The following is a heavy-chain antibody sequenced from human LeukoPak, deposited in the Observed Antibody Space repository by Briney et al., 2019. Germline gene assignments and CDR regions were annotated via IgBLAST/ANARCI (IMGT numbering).Heavy chain of an antibody. CDR1: GFTFSSYS. D-gene: IGHD5-18*01. CDR2: ISSSSSYI. V-gene: IGHV3-21*01. CDR3: ARGRYSYGFDY. Sequence: GGSLRLSCAASGFTFSSYSMNWVRQAPGKGLEWVSSISSSSSYIYYADSLKGRFTISRDNAKKSVYLQMNSLRAEDTAVYYCARGRYSYGFDYWGQGTLVTVSS. J-gene: IGHJ4*02.